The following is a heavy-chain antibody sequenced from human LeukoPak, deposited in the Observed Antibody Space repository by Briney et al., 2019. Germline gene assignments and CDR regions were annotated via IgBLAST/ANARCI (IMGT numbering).Heavy chain of an antibody. CDR3: ARDRIAVAGDYFDY. CDR2: IYTSGST. CDR1: GGSISSYY. Sequence: PSETLSLTCTVSGGSISSYYWSWIRQPAGKGLEWIGRIYTSGSTNYSPSLKSRVTMSVDTSKNQFSLKLSSVTAADTAVYYCARDRIAVAGDYFDYWGQGTLVTVSS. D-gene: IGHD6-19*01. V-gene: IGHV4-4*07. J-gene: IGHJ4*02.